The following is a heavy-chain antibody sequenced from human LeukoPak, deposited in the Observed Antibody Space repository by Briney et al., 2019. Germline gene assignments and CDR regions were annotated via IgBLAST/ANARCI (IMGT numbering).Heavy chain of an antibody. J-gene: IGHJ3*02. CDR1: GGSFSGYY. CDR2: INHSGST. V-gene: IGHV4-34*01. D-gene: IGHD3-10*01. Sequence: PSETLSLTCAVYGGSFSGYYWSWIRQPPGKGLEWIGEINHSGSTNYNPSLKSRVTISVDTSKKQFSLKLSSVTAADTAVYYCARDLGSQDAFDIWGQGTMVTVSS. CDR3: ARDLGSQDAFDI.